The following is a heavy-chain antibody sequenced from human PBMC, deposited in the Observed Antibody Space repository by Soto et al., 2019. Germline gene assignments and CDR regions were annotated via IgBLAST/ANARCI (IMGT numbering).Heavy chain of an antibody. CDR1: GFAFYNYA. V-gene: IGHV3-23*01. J-gene: IGHJ4*02. D-gene: IGHD1-26*01. CDR3: AKDDRRTGLLGQWVG. Sequence: EEQLLESGGGLIQPGGSLRLSCAASGFAFYNYAMAWVRQAPGKGLEWVSGISDSGISIYYTDSVKGRFTISRDNSKNTLLLQMDSLRGEDTALDYCAKDDRRTGLLGQWVGWGQGTLVTVSS. CDR2: ISDSGISI.